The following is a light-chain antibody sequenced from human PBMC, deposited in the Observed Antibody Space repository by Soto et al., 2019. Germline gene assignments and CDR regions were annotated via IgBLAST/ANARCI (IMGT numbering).Light chain of an antibody. J-gene: IGKJ4*01. CDR3: QQLRMYPST. Sequence: DSQMTQSPSTLSGSVGERVTITCRASQTISSWLAWYQQKPGKAPKLLIYKASTLKSGVPSRFSGSGSGTEFTLTISSLQPDDFATYYCQQLRMYPSTFGGGTKVDIK. CDR2: KAS. V-gene: IGKV1-5*03. CDR1: QTISSW.